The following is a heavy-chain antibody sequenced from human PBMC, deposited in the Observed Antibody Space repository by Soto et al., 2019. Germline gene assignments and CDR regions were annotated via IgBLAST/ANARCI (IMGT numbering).Heavy chain of an antibody. CDR1: GGTFISYA. J-gene: IGHJ4*02. V-gene: IGHV1-69*13. Sequence: SVKVSCKASGGTFISYAFSWVRQAPGQGVEGMGGIIPIFGTANKAQKLLGSHTITADESTSTAYMEVSSLRSEDTAVYYCARVSYVDTAMVMGTYYFDYWGQGTLVTVSS. D-gene: IGHD5-18*01. CDR3: ARVSYVDTAMVMGTYYFDY. CDR2: IIPIFGTA.